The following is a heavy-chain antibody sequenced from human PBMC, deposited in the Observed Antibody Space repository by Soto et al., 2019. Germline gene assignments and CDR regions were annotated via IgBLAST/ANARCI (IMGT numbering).Heavy chain of an antibody. D-gene: IGHD3-16*02. CDR3: VKDNGLGVIPVFYYFGY. V-gene: IGHV3-9*01. CDR2: ISWNSGST. J-gene: IGHJ4*02. CDR1: GFSFGDYA. Sequence: EVQLVESGGGLVQPGRSLRLSCAASGFSFGDYAMHWVRQAPGKGLEWVAGISWNSGSTGYADSVKGRFTISRDNAKNSLYRQMNRLRAEDTAFYYCVKDNGLGVIPVFYYFGYWGQGTLVTVSS.